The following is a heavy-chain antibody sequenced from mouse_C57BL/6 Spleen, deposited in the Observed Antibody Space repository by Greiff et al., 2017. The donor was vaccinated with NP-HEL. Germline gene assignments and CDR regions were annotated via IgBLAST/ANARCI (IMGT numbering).Heavy chain of an antibody. Sequence: QVQLQQSGAELVKPGASVKISCKASGYAFSSYWMNWVKQRPGKGLEWIGQIYPGDGDTNYNGKFKGKATLTADKSSSTAYMQLSSLTSEDSAVYFCSRQIYYDGSSYWYCDVWGTGTTVTVSS. D-gene: IGHD1-1*01. V-gene: IGHV1-80*01. J-gene: IGHJ1*03. CDR2: IYPGDGDT. CDR1: GYAFSSYW. CDR3: SRQIYYDGSSYWYCDV.